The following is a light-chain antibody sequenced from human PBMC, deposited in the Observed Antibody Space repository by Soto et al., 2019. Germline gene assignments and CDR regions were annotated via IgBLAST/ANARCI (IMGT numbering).Light chain of an antibody. Sequence: HSLLSQPSSCCGSRGHSSTISSSGTSSDVGGYNHVSWYQQHPGKARKLMIYEVSNRPSGVSNRFSGSKSGNTASLTISGLQAEDEADYYCSSYTSSSTRAFGTGTKVTVL. CDR3: SSYTSSSTRA. CDR2: EVS. CDR1: SSDVGGYNH. V-gene: IGLV2-14*01. J-gene: IGLJ1*01.